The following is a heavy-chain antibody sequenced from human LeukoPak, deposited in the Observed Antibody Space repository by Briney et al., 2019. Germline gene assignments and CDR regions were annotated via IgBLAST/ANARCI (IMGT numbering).Heavy chain of an antibody. CDR2: ISSSSSYI. Sequence: PGGSLRLSCAASGFTFSSYSMNWVRQAPGKGLEWVSSISSSSSYIYYADSVKGRFTISRDNAKNSLYLQMNSLRAEDTAVYYCARAAPGRDGGDDFDYWGQGILVTVSS. J-gene: IGHJ4*02. CDR1: GFTFSSYS. CDR3: ARAAPGRDGGDDFDY. V-gene: IGHV3-21*01. D-gene: IGHD6-13*01.